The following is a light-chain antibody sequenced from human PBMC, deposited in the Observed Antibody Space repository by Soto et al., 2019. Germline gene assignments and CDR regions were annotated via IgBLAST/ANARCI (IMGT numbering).Light chain of an antibody. CDR2: LGS. Sequence: DLVMTQSPLSLPVVPGEPASISCRSSQSLLHSNGYNYLDWYLQKPGQSPQLLIYLGSNRASGVPDRFSGSGSGTDLTLKISRGEPEDVGVYYCMQAIQTPLTFGGGTKVEIK. CDR3: MQAIQTPLT. J-gene: IGKJ4*01. V-gene: IGKV2-28*01. CDR1: QSLLHSNGYNY.